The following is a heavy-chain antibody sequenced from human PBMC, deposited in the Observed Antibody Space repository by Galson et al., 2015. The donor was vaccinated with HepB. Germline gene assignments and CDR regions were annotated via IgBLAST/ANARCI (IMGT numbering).Heavy chain of an antibody. V-gene: IGHV3-74*01. CDR2: VKGDGRST. CDR3: ASDSRASHRHY. CDR1: GFTCSKCT. J-gene: IGHJ4*02. Sequence: SLRLSCAASGFTCSKCTMHWVRQAPGKGLVWVALVKGDGRSTKYADSVKGRFTISRDNAKNTLYLQMNRLRADDTAVYYCASDSRASHRHYWGQGTQVT.